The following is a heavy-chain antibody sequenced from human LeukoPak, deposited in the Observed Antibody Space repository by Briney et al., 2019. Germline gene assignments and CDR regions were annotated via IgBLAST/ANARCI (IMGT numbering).Heavy chain of an antibody. V-gene: IGHV1-8*01. CDR1: GYTFTSYD. CDR3: ARDGGLLWFGEFSKNWFDP. D-gene: IGHD3-10*01. J-gene: IGHJ5*02. Sequence: GASVKVSCKASGYTFTSYDINWVRQATGQGLEWMGWMNPNSGNTGYAQKFQGRVTMTRNTSISTAYMELRSLRSDDTAVYYCARDGGLLWFGEFSKNWFDPWGQGTLVTVSS. CDR2: MNPNSGNT.